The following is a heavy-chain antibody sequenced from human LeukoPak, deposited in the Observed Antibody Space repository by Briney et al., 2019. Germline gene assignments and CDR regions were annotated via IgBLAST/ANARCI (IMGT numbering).Heavy chain of an antibody. CDR3: ARGSKGDYARSPYYYYYMDV. D-gene: IGHD4-17*01. V-gene: IGHV4-34*01. CDR1: GGSFSGYY. CDR2: INHSGST. J-gene: IGHJ6*03. Sequence: SETLSLTCAVYGGSFSGYYWSWIRQPPGKGLEWIGEINHSGSTNYNPSLKSRVTISVDTSKNQFSLKLSSVTAADTAVYYCARGSKGDYARSPYYYYYMDVWGKGTTVTVSS.